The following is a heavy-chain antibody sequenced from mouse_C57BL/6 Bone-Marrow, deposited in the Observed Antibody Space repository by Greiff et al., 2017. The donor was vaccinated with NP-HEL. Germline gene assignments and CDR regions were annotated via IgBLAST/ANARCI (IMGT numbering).Heavy chain of an antibody. J-gene: IGHJ3*01. D-gene: IGHD2-2*01. CDR3: ASEGLSTMVTSWFAY. CDR1: GYTFTSYW. V-gene: IGHV1-59*01. Sequence: VQLQQPGAELVRPGTSVKLSCKASGYTFTSYWMHWVKQRPGQGLEWIGVIDPSDSYTKYNQKFKGKATLNVATSSSTAYMRLSSLTSEDSAVYYCASEGLSTMVTSWFAYWGQGTLVTVSA. CDR2: IDPSDSYT.